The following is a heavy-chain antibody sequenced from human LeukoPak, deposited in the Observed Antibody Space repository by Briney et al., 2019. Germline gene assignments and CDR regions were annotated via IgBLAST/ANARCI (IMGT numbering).Heavy chain of an antibody. D-gene: IGHD3-10*01. J-gene: IGHJ6*02. CDR1: GYTFTGYY. Sequence: ASVKVSCKASGYTFTGYYMHWVRQAPGQGLEWMGWINPNSGGTNYAQKFQGRVTMTRDTSISTAYMELSRLRSDDTAVYYCARTPPLKYGSGSPYYYGMDVWGQGTTVTVSS. CDR3: ARTPPLKYGSGSPYYYGMDV. CDR2: INPNSGGT. V-gene: IGHV1-2*02.